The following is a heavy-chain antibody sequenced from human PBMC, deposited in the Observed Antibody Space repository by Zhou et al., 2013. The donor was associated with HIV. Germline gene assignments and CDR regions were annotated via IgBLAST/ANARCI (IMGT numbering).Heavy chain of an antibody. Sequence: VQLQESGPGLVKPSDTLSLTCAVSGYSISNGYYWGWIRQPPGRRLEWIGSISHSESTFYIPSLKSRLTISVDTSKNEISLKLRSVTAADSAVYFCARYHSGSSQRYFDYWGQGRPGPPSPQ. CDR2: ISHSEST. V-gene: IGHV4-38-2*01. D-gene: IGHD2-15*01. J-gene: IGHJ4*02. CDR1: GYSISNGYY. CDR3: ARYHSGSSQRYFDY.